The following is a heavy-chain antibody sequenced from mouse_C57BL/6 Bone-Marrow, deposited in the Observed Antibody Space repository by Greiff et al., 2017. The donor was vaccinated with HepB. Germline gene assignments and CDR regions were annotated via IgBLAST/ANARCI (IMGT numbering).Heavy chain of an antibody. J-gene: IGHJ4*01. CDR2: IWSGGSK. CDR1: GFSLTSYG. CDR3: AKKGAYYSNLYAMDY. V-gene: IGHV2-4*01. Sequence: VQLQQSGPGLVQPSQSLSITCTVSGFSLTSYGVHWVRRPPGKGLEWLGVIWSGGSKDYNAAFISRLSISKDNSKSQVFFKMNSLQADDTAIYYCAKKGAYYSNLYAMDYWGQGTSVTVSS. D-gene: IGHD2-5*01.